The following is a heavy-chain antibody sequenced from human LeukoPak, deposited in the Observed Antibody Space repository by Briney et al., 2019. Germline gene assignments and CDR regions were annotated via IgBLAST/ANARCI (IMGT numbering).Heavy chain of an antibody. CDR2: INHSRST. J-gene: IGHJ4*02. Sequence: SETLSLTCAVYGGSFSGYYWSWIRQPPGKGLEWIGEINHSRSTNYNPSLKSRVTISVDTSKNQFSLKLSSVTAADTAVYYCASCYYDSSGYCDYWGQGTLVTVSS. CDR3: ASCYYDSSGYCDY. D-gene: IGHD3-22*01. CDR1: GGSFSGYY. V-gene: IGHV4-34*01.